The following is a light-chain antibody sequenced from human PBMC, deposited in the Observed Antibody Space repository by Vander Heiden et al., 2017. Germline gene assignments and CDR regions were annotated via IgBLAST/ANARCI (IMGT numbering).Light chain of an antibody. Sequence: EIVLTQSPPTLSLSPGERATLPCRASQSVSSYLAWYQQKPGQAPRLLINDAANRATGIPARFSGSGSGTDFTLTISSLEPEDFAVYYCQQRSNWLTFGGGTKVEIK. J-gene: IGKJ4*01. CDR2: DAA. V-gene: IGKV3-11*01. CDR1: QSVSSY. CDR3: QQRSNWLT.